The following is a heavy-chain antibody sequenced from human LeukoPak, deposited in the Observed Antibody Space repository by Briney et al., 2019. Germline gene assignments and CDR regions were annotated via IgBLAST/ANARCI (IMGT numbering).Heavy chain of an antibody. CDR2: INTNTGNP. D-gene: IGHD6-13*01. J-gene: IGHJ4*02. CDR1: GYTFTSYA. V-gene: IGHV7-4-1*02. CDR3: ARDRYSSKWYYFDH. Sequence: EASVKVSCKASGYTFTSYAMNWVRQAPGQGLEWMGWINTNTGNPTYAQGFTGRFVFSLDTSVSTAYLQISSLKAEDTAVYYCARDRYSSKWYYFDHWGQGTLVTVSS.